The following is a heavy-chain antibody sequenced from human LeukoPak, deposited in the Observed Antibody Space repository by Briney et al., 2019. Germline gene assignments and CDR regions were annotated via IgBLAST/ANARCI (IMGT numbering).Heavy chain of an antibody. J-gene: IGHJ4*02. CDR3: TKYSGRIDY. CDR2: IRGKAYGGTT. Sequence: PGGSLRLSCSASGFTFTNAWMSWVRQAPGKGLEWVAFIRGKAYGGTTEYAASVKGRFIISRDDSKSIAYLQMNSLKTGDTAVYYCTKYSGRIDYWGQGTLVTVSS. D-gene: IGHD5-18*01. V-gene: IGHV3-49*04. CDR1: GFTFTNAW.